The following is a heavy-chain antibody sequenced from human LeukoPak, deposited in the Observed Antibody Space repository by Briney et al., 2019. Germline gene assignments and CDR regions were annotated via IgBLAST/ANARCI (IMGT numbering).Heavy chain of an antibody. CDR2: ISGSGDTT. CDR1: GFTFSAYA. CDR3: AKRDNNDYYTGLHVFDI. D-gene: IGHD3-22*01. J-gene: IGHJ3*02. V-gene: IGHV3-23*01. Sequence: GGSLRLSCAASGFTFSAYAMTWVSQAPGKGPEWVSGISGSGDTTYYTESVKGRFTISRDNSKNTVDLQMNTLRAEDTAVYYCAKRDNNDYYTGLHVFDIWGQGTLVTVSS.